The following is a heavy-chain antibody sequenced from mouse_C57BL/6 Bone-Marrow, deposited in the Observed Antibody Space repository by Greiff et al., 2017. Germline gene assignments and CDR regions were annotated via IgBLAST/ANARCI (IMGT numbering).Heavy chain of an antibody. J-gene: IGHJ3*01. V-gene: IGHV5-6*02. CDR1: GFTFSSYG. CDR2: ISSGGSYT. CDR3: ARRGFSWFAY. Sequence: EVMLVESGGDLVKPGGSLKLSCAASGFTFSSYGMSWVRQTPDKRLEWVATISSGGSYTYYPDSVKGRFTISGDKAKTTLYLQMSSLKSEDTAMYYCARRGFSWFAYWGQGNLVTVSA.